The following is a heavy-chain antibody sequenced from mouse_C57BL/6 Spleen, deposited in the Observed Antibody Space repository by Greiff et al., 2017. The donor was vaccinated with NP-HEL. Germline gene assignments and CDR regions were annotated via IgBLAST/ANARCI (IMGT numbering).Heavy chain of an antibody. CDR1: GFTFSSYG. V-gene: IGHV5-6*01. D-gene: IGHD2-4*01. CDR3: ESYYDYDGAWFAY. Sequence: EVQLVESGGDLVKPGGSLKLSCAASGFTFSSYGMSWVRQTPDKRLEWVATISSGGSYTYYSDSVKGRFTISSDNAKNTLYLQMSSLKSEDTAMYYCESYYDYDGAWFAYWGQGTLVTVSA. J-gene: IGHJ3*01. CDR2: ISSGGSYT.